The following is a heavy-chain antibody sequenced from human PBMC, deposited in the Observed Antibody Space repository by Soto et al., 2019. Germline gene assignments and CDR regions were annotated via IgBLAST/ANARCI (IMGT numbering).Heavy chain of an antibody. CDR3: AKDPRIAVAGIDAFDI. V-gene: IGHV1-18*01. D-gene: IGHD6-19*01. J-gene: IGHJ3*02. Sequence: SVKVSCKASGYTFTSYGISWVRQAPGQRLEWMGWISAYNGNTNYAQKLQGRVTMTTDTSTSTAYMELRSLRSDDTAVYYCAKDPRIAVAGIDAFDIWGQGTMVTVSS. CDR2: ISAYNGNT. CDR1: GYTFTSYG.